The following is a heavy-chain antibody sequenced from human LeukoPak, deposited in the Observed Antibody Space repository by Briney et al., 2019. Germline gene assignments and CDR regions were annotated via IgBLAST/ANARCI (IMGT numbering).Heavy chain of an antibody. CDR3: ARALESGNSDAGY. V-gene: IGHV3-7*04. D-gene: IGHD4-23*01. CDR2: IHPDGSAK. J-gene: IGHJ4*02. Sequence: GGSLRLSCVASEFTFTDYYMTWVRQAPGKGLEWVANIHPDGSAKYYVDSLRGRFTISRDNAKNSLYLQMNSLRAEDTAVYYCARALESGNSDAGYWGQGTLVTVSS. CDR1: EFTFTDYY.